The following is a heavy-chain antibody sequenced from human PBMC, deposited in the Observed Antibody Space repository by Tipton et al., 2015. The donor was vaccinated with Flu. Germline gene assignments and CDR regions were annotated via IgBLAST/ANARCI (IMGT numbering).Heavy chain of an antibody. CDR2: ISSSGSTI. Sequence: SLRLSCAASGFTFSSYEMNWVRQAPGKGLEWVSYISSSGSTIYYADSVKGRFTISRDNAKNSLYLQMNSLRAEDTAVYYCAGLADWNAFDIWGQGTMVTVSS. CDR3: AGLADWNAFDI. V-gene: IGHV3-48*03. J-gene: IGHJ3*02. CDR1: GFTFSSYE. D-gene: IGHD2-21*01.